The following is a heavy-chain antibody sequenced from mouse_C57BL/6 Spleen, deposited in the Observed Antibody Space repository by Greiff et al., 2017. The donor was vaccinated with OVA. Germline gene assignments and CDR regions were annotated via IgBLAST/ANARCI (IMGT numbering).Heavy chain of an antibody. Sequence: DVQLQASGPGLVKPSQSLSLTCSVTGYSITSGYYWNWIRQFPGNKLEWMGYISYDGSNNYNPSLKNRISITRDTSKNQFFLKLNSVTTEDTATYYCARDYYGSSFDYWGQGTTRTVSS. D-gene: IGHD1-1*01. CDR3: ARDYYGSSFDY. J-gene: IGHJ2*01. CDR1: GYSITSGYY. CDR2: ISYDGSN. V-gene: IGHV3-6*01.